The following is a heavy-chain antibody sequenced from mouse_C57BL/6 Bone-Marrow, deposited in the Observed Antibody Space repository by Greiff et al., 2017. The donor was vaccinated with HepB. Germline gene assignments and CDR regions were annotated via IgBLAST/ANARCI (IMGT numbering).Heavy chain of an antibody. V-gene: IGHV1-85*01. CDR1: GYTFTSYD. J-gene: IGHJ1*03. D-gene: IGHD1-1*01. Sequence: QVQLQQSGPELVKPGASVKLSCKASGYTFTSYDINWVKQRPGQGLEWIGWIYPRDGSTKYNEKFKGKATLTVDTSSSTAYMELHSLTSEDSAVYFCARPHCYYYGSSYAYFDVWGTGTTVTVSS. CDR3: ARPHCYYYGSSYAYFDV. CDR2: IYPRDGST.